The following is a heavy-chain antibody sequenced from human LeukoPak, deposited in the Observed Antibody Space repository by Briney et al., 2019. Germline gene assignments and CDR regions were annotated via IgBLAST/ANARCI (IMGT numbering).Heavy chain of an antibody. CDR2: IRSKAYGGTT. CDR3: TRVRIAVAGRGRYFDY. D-gene: IGHD6-19*01. CDR1: GFTFGDYA. Sequence: HPGRSLRLSCTASGFTFGDYAMSWVRQAPGKGLEWVGFIRSKAYGGTTEYAASVKGRFTISRDVSKSIAYLQMNSLKTEDTAVYYCTRVRIAVAGRGRYFDYWGQGTLVTVSS. J-gene: IGHJ4*02. V-gene: IGHV3-49*04.